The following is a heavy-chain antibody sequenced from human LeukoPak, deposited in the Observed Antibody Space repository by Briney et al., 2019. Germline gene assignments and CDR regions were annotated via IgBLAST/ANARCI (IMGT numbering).Heavy chain of an antibody. CDR1: GYTFTSYG. D-gene: IGHD2-2*02. CDR2: ISAYNGNT. J-gene: IGHJ3*02. CDR3: ARERSPYCSSTSCYTAFDI. V-gene: IGHV1-18*01. Sequence: ASVKVSCKASGYTFTSYGISWVRQAPGQGLGWMGWISAYNGNTNYAQKLQGRVTMTTDTSTSTAYMELRSLRSDDTAVYYCARERSPYCSSTSCYTAFDIWGQGTMVTVSS.